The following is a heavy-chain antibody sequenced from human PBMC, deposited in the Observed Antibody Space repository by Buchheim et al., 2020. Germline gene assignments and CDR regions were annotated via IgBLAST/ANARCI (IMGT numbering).Heavy chain of an antibody. Sequence: QVQLQESGPGLVKPSQTLSLTCTVSGGSISSGSYYWSWIRQPAGKGLEWIGRIYTSGSTNYNPSLKSRVTISVDTPKNPFSLKLSSVTAADTAVYYCARVYSSGWYYFDYWGQGTL. D-gene: IGHD6-19*01. CDR3: ARVYSSGWYYFDY. V-gene: IGHV4-61*02. J-gene: IGHJ4*02. CDR1: GGSISSGSYY. CDR2: IYTSGST.